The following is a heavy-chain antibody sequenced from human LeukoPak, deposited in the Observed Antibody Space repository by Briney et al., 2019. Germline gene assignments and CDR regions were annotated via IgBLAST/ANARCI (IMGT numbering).Heavy chain of an antibody. CDR1: GFTFSSYNM. CDR2: IHHSGST. Sequence: PGGSLRLSCGASGFTFSSYNMNWVRQAPGKGLEWIGEIHHSGSTNYNPSLKSRVTISVDKSKNQFSLKLSSVTAADTAVYCCTTYYYDSSGYYAPDWGQGTLVTVSS. V-gene: IGHV4-4*01. J-gene: IGHJ4*02. CDR3: TTYYYDSSGYYAPD. D-gene: IGHD3-22*01.